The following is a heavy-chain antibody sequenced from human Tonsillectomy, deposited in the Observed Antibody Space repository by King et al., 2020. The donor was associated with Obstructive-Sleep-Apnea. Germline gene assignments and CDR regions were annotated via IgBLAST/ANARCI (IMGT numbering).Heavy chain of an antibody. CDR3: ARANCGGDCHSGYYYVMDV. CDR1: GGTLRSYA. J-gene: IGHJ6*02. CDR2: IIPMFGST. D-gene: IGHD2-21*02. Sequence: VQLVQSGAEVKKPGSSVKVSYKASGGTLRSYAISWVRQAPGQGLEWMGGIIPMFGSTNYAQKFQGRVTITADESTSTAYMELSSLRSEDTALYYCARANCGGDCHSGYYYVMDVWGQGTAVTVSS. V-gene: IGHV1-69*01.